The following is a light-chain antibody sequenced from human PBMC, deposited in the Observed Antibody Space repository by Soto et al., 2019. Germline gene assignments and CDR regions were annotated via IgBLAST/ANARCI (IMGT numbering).Light chain of an antibody. Sequence: AIQLTQAPSSLSASVGDRVTITCRAIQVISSALALYQKKPGKAPKLLIYDASSLERGVPSRFSGSGSGTDFTLTISSLQPEDFAPHYCHQYNSYAITFGQGKRLEI. J-gene: IGKJ5*01. CDR3: HQYNSYAIT. CDR2: DAS. V-gene: IGKV1-13*02. CDR1: QVISSA.